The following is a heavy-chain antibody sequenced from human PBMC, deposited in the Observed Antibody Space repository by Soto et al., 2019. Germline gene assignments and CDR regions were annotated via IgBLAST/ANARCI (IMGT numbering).Heavy chain of an antibody. CDR3: AKVVVAATRHTDFDS. CDR1: GGSINSNNYY. D-gene: IGHD2-15*01. CDR2: IYYDGST. V-gene: IGHV4-39*02. Sequence: LSLTCTVSGGSINSNNYYWAWIRQPPGKGLAWIASIYYDGSTYYNPSLKSRVSISVDTSKNHFSLKLSSATAADTAVYYCAKVVVAATRHTDFDSWGQGTLVTVSS. J-gene: IGHJ4*02.